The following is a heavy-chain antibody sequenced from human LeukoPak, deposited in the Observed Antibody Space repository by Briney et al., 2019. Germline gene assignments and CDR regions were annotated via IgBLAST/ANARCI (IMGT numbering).Heavy chain of an antibody. CDR1: GYTFTNYA. CDR2: ISPYNGNT. J-gene: IGHJ4*02. D-gene: IGHD3-16*02. CDR3: AITSARGTYRFLDY. Sequence: ASVKVSCKASGYTFTNYAITWVRQALGQGLEWMGWISPYNGNTNFAQNLQGRVTMTTDTATSTAYMELRDLRSDDTAMYYCAITSARGTYRFLDYWGQGTLVTVSS. V-gene: IGHV1-18*01.